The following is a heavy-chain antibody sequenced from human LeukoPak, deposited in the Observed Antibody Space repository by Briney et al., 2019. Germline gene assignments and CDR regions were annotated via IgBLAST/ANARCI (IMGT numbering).Heavy chain of an antibody. V-gene: IGHV3-23*01. D-gene: IGHD2-15*01. CDR1: GFTFSSYA. J-gene: IGHJ4*02. CDR2: ISGSGGST. Sequence: GGSLRLSCAASGFTFSSYAMSWVRRAPGKGLEWVSAISGSGGSTYYADSVKGRFTISRDNSKNTLYLQMNSLRAEDTAVYYCAKGSSGYCSGGNCYAFDYWGQGTLVTVSS. CDR3: AKGSSGYCSGGNCYAFDY.